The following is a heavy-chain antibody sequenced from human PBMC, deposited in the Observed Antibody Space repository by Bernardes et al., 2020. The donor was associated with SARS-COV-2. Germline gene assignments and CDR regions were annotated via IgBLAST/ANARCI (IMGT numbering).Heavy chain of an antibody. J-gene: IGHJ6*02. CDR1: GYIFTGYY. CDR2: INPTSGGT. V-gene: IGHV1-2*02. Sequence: ASVKVSCKASGYIFTGYYMHWVRQAPGQGLEWMGWINPTSGGTNYAQKFQGRVTMTRDTSISTAYMELSRLRSDDTAVYYCAIPPTNYDRYGMDVWGQGTTVTVSS. D-gene: IGHD3-22*01. CDR3: AIPPTNYDRYGMDV.